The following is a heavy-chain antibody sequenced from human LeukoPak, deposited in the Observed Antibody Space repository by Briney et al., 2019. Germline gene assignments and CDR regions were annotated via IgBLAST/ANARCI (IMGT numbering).Heavy chain of an antibody. Sequence: GGSLRLSCAASGFTFSSYGMHWVRQAPGKGLEWVAVIWYDGSNKYYADSVKGRFTISRDNSKNTLYLQMNSLRAEDTAVYYCAKDVGSGWYYFDYWGQGTLVTVSS. CDR1: GFTFSSYG. D-gene: IGHD6-19*01. J-gene: IGHJ4*02. CDR2: IWYDGSNK. V-gene: IGHV3-33*06. CDR3: AKDVGSGWYYFDY.